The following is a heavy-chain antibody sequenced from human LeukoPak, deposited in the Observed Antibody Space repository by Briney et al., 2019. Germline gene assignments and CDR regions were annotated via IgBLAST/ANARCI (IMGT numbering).Heavy chain of an antibody. CDR1: GFTFSSYS. V-gene: IGHV3-21*01. Sequence: GGSLRLSCAASGFTFSSYSMNWVRQAPGKGLEWVSSISSSSSYIYYADSVKGRFTISRDNAKNSLYLQMNSLRAEDTAVYYCARASREDAFDIWGQGTMVTVSS. CDR3: ARASREDAFDI. J-gene: IGHJ3*02. CDR2: ISSSSSYI. D-gene: IGHD2-2*01.